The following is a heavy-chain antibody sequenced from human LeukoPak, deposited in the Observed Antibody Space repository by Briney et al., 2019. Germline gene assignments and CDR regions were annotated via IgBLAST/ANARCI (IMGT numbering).Heavy chain of an antibody. Sequence: ASVRVSCKASGYTFTSYYMHWVRQAPGQGLEWMGRINPSGGSTSYAQKFQGRVTMTRDMSTSTVYMELSSLRSEDTAVYYCARDLRLTDTAMVTLGYWGQGTLVTVSS. CDR1: GYTFTSYY. CDR2: INPSGGST. J-gene: IGHJ4*02. D-gene: IGHD5-18*01. V-gene: IGHV1-46*01. CDR3: ARDLRLTDTAMVTLGY.